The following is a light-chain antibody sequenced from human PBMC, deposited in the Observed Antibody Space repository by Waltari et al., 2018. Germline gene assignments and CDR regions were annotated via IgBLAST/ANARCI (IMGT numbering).Light chain of an antibody. V-gene: IGLV3-1*01. J-gene: IGLJ2*01. CDR3: QACDSSTVV. CDR1: KLGDKY. CDR2: QDS. Sequence: SYELTQPPSVSVSPGQTASITCSGDKLGDKYACWYQQKPGQSPVLVISQDSKRPSGIPERFSGSNSGNTASLTISGTRAMDEANYYCQACDSSTVVFGGGTKLTVL.